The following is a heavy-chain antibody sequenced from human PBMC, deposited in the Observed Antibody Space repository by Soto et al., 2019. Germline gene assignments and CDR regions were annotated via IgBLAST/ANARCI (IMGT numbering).Heavy chain of an antibody. Sequence: EVQLVESGGGLVQPGGSLRLSCAASGFTFGNYWMTWVGQAPGKGLEWVANIKGDGSAKSYLDSVRGRFTVSRDNAENSLFLQMNIRRAEDTALYYCASSQGSSTSLEIYYDYYYGMDVWGQGTTVTVSS. CDR3: ASSQGSSTSLEIYYDYYYGMDV. V-gene: IGHV3-7*05. CDR1: GFTFGNYW. J-gene: IGHJ6*02. D-gene: IGHD2-2*01. CDR2: IKGDGSAK.